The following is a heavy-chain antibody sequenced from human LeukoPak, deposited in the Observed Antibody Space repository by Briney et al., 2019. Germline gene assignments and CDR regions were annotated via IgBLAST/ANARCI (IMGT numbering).Heavy chain of an antibody. Sequence: ASVKVSCKASGHTFTSYYMHWVRQAPGQGLEWMGIINPSGGSTSYAQKFQGRVTMTRDTSTSTVYMELSSLRSEDTAVYYCARDRYYYGSGSLGGYYYYYYMDVWGKGTTVTISS. D-gene: IGHD3-10*01. CDR1: GHTFTSYY. V-gene: IGHV1-46*01. CDR2: INPSGGST. CDR3: ARDRYYYGSGSLGGYYYYYYMDV. J-gene: IGHJ6*03.